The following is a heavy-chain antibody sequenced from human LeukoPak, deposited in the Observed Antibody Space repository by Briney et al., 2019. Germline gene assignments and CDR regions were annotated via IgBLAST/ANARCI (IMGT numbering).Heavy chain of an antibody. CDR2: ISAYNGNT. D-gene: IGHD3-22*01. Sequence: ASVKVSCKASGYTFTSYGISWVRQAPVQGLEWMGWISAYNGNTNYAQKLQGRVTMTTDTSTSTAYMELRSLRSDDTAVYYCARDLREYDSSGDYYAYWGQGTLVTVSS. J-gene: IGHJ4*02. V-gene: IGHV1-18*01. CDR3: ARDLREYDSSGDYYAY. CDR1: GYTFTSYG.